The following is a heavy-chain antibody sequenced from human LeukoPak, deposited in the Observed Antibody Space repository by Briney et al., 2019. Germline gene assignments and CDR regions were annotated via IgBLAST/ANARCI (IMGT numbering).Heavy chain of an antibody. J-gene: IGHJ4*02. V-gene: IGHV3-7*03. CDR1: GFMFSGYW. CDR3: GRDKGDYHRSGSLFVS. CDR2: IKPDGRET. D-gene: IGHD3-22*01. Sequence: GGSLRLSCTASGFMFSGYWMSWVRQSPRKGLEWVANIKPDGRETYYVDSVKGRFTISRDNAKKSLYLQMNSLRGEDTAVYYCGRDKGDYHRSGSLFVSGGQGTLVTVSS.